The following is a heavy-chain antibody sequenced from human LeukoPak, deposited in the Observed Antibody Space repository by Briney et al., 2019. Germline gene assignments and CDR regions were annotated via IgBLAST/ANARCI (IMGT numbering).Heavy chain of an antibody. J-gene: IGHJ4*02. V-gene: IGHV3-7*01. CDR2: IKQDASEK. CDR3: AREYGGSYFFDY. D-gene: IGHD1-26*01. Sequence: GGSLRLSCAASGFTFSSYWMRWVRQAPGKRLEWVANIKQDASEKYYVDSVKGRFTISRDNAKNSLYLQMNYLRAEDTAVYYCAREYGGSYFFDYWGQGTLVTVSS. CDR1: GFTFSSYW.